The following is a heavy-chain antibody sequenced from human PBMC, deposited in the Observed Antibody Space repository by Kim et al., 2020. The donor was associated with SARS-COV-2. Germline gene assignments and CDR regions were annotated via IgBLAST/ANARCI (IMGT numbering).Heavy chain of an antibody. J-gene: IGHJ6*02. Sequence: NSYATAYAASVKGRFTISRDDSKNTAYLQMNSLKTEDTAVYYCTRAQLDVWGQGTTVTVSS. CDR2: NSYAT. CDR3: TRAQLDV. V-gene: IGHV3-73*01. D-gene: IGHD6-19*01.